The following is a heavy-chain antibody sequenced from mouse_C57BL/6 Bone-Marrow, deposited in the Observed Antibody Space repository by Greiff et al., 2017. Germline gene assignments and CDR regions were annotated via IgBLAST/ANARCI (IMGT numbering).Heavy chain of an antibody. Sequence: QVQLKQSGAELVRPGASVKLSCKASGYTFTDSYINWVKQRPGQGLEWIARIYPGSGNTYYNEKFKGKATLTAEKSSSTAYMQLRSLTSEDSAVYFCARGDYGSSYWYFDVWGTGTTVTVSS. CDR1: GYTFTDSY. D-gene: IGHD1-1*01. CDR2: IYPGSGNT. CDR3: ARGDYGSSYWYFDV. J-gene: IGHJ1*03. V-gene: IGHV1-76*01.